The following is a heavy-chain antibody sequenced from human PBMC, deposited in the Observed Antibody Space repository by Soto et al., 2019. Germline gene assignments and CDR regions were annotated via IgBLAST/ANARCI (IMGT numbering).Heavy chain of an antibody. CDR2: ISGSGGST. Sequence: EVQLLESGGGLVQPGGSLRLPCPASGFTFSSYARGGFRQAPGRGLEWVSAISGSGGSTYYADSVKGRFTISRDNSKNTLYLQMNSLRAEDTAVYYCAKLAVRGVIGSNYWGQGTLVTVSS. CDR1: GFTFSSYA. J-gene: IGHJ4*02. D-gene: IGHD3-10*01. CDR3: AKLAVRGVIGSNY. V-gene: IGHV3-23*01.